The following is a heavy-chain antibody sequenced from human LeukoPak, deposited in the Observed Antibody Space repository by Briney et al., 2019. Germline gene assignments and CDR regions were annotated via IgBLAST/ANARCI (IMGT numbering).Heavy chain of an antibody. Sequence: SVKVSCKASGGTFSSYAISWVRQAPGQGHEWMGRIIPIFGTANYAQRFQGRVTITTDESTSTAYMELSSLRSEDTAVYYCASYDSSGYYRHDGYFDLWGRGTLVTVSS. CDR1: GGTFSSYA. D-gene: IGHD3-22*01. J-gene: IGHJ2*01. CDR3: ASYDSSGYYRHDGYFDL. V-gene: IGHV1-69*05. CDR2: IIPIFGTA.